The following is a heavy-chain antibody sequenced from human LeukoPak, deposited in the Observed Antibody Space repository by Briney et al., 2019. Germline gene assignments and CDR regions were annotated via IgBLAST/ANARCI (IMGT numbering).Heavy chain of an antibody. J-gene: IGHJ1*01. CDR3: ARSGDRTTVVTPEFDFQH. CDR2: IYYSGST. D-gene: IGHD4-23*01. Sequence: PSETLSLTCTVSGGSISSYYWSWIRQPPGKGLEWIGYIYYSGSTNYNPSLKSRVTISVDTSKNQFSLKLSSVTAADTAVYYCARSGDRTTVVTPEFDFQHWGQGTLVTVSS. CDR1: GGSISSYY. V-gene: IGHV4-59*08.